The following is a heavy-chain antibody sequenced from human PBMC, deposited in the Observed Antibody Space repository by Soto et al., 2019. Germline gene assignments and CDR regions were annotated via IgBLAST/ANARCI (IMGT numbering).Heavy chain of an antibody. CDR1: GYIFINYY. D-gene: IGHD6-19*01. CDR3: ARHLAAGAL. J-gene: IGHJ4*02. Sequence: QVHLVQSGAEVKKPGASVKVSCKASGYIFINYYIHWVRQAPGHGLEWLAIINPTGGSTNYAQKFQGRVTLTMDTSTCTVYMELSSLTSGDTVMDYCARHLAAGALWGQGTLVTVSS. CDR2: INPTGGST. V-gene: IGHV1-46*01.